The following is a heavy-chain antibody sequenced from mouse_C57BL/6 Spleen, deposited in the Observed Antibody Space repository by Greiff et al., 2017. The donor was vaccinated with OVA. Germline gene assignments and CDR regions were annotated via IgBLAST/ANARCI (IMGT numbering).Heavy chain of an antibody. J-gene: IGHJ4*01. Sequence: QVQLQQPGAELVKPGASVKMSCKASGYTFTSYWITWVEQRPGQGLEWIGDIYPGSGSTNYNEKFKSKATLTVDTSSSTAYMQLSSLTSEDSAVYYCARRAQATGYYAMDYWGQGTSVTVSS. CDR2: IYPGSGST. V-gene: IGHV1-55*01. CDR1: GYTFTSYW. D-gene: IGHD3-2*02. CDR3: ARRAQATGYYAMDY.